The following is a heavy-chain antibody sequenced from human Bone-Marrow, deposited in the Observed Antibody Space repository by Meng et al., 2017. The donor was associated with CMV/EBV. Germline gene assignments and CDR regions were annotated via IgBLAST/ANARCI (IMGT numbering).Heavy chain of an antibody. J-gene: IGHJ4*02. CDR2: ITSGSTYI. CDR3: ARGEDGGSYYYFGVIRYYFDY. Sequence: GESLKISCAASGFNFNTYSMNWVRQAPGKGLEWVSSITSGSTYIYYADSVKGRFTISRDNSKNTLYLQMNSLRAEDTAVYYCARGEDGGSYYYFGVIRYYFDYWGQGTLVTVSS. V-gene: IGHV3-21*01. D-gene: IGHD1-26*01. CDR1: GFNFNTYS.